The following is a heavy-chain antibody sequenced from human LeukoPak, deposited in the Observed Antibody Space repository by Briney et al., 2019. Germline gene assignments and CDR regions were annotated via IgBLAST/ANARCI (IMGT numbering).Heavy chain of an antibody. CDR3: AREGRGIAVAGTPV. CDR1: GGTFSSYA. D-gene: IGHD6-19*01. J-gene: IGHJ3*01. CDR2: IIPVFGTA. V-gene: IGHV1-69*13. Sequence: SVKVSCKASGGTFSSYAISWVRQAPGQGLEWMGGIIPVFGTANYAQKFQGRVTITADESTSTAYMELSSLKSEDTAVYYCAREGRGIAVAGTPVWGQGTMVTVSS.